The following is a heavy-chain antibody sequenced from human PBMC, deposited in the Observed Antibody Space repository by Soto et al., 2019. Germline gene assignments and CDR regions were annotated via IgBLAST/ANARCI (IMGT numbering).Heavy chain of an antibody. Sequence: ASVKVSCKASGYTFSSYAMHWVRQAPGQRLEWMGWINGGNGNTKYSQKFQGRVTITRDTPTSTGYMELSSLTSEDTAVYYCARETARYYYDSSGPIEYWGQGTLVTVSS. CDR2: INGGNGNT. D-gene: IGHD3-22*01. CDR3: ARETARYYYDSSGPIEY. J-gene: IGHJ4*02. CDR1: GYTFSSYA. V-gene: IGHV1-3*01.